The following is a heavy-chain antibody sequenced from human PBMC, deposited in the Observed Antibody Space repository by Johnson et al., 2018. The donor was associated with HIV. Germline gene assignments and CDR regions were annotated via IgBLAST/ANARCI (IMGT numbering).Heavy chain of an antibody. Sequence: VQLVESGGGLVQPGGSLRLSCAASGFTFSSYAMHWVRQAPGKGLEWVAVISFDGSNKYYADSVRGRFTLSRDISKNTVYLQMNSLRAEDTAVYYCARESRTTVVIRGGAFDIWGQGTMVTVSS. V-gene: IGHV3-30-3*01. CDR1: GFTFSSYA. CDR3: ARESRTTVVIRGGAFDI. D-gene: IGHD4-23*01. J-gene: IGHJ3*02. CDR2: ISFDGSNK.